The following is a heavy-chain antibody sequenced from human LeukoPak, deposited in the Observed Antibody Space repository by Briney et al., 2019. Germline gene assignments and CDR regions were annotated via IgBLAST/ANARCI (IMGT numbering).Heavy chain of an antibody. V-gene: IGHV4-59*01. CDR2: IYYSGTT. CDR1: GGSISNYY. Sequence: SETLSLTCTVSGGSISNYYWNWIRQPPGKGLEWIGYIYYSGTTNYNPSLKSRVSMSVDTSKNQFSLKLSSVTAADTAVYYCARGRRNCSGGSCYRHYFDYWGQGTLVTVSS. CDR3: ARGRRNCSGGSCYRHYFDY. D-gene: IGHD2-15*01. J-gene: IGHJ4*02.